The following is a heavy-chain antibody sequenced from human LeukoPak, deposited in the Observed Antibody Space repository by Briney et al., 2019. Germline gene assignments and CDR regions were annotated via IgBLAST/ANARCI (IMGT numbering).Heavy chain of an antibody. CDR2: ISYDGSNK. V-gene: IGHV3-30*03. CDR3: ARSTPYFDWLLDD. J-gene: IGHJ4*02. Sequence: GGSLRLSCAASGFTFSSYGMHWVRQAPGKGLEWVAVISYDGSNKYYGDSVKGRFTISRDNAKNSLYLQMNSLRAEDTAVYYCARSTPYFDWLLDDWGQGTLVTVSS. CDR1: GFTFSSYG. D-gene: IGHD3-9*01.